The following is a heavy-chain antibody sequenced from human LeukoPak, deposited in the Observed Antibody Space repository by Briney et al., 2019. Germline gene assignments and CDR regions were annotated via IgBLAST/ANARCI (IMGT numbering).Heavy chain of an antibody. CDR2: INPNSGGT. D-gene: IGHD6-13*01. Sequence: GASLKVSCKASGYTFTGYYMQWVRQDPGQGLEWMGRINPNSGGTNYAQKFQGRVTMTRDTSISTAYMELSRLRSDDTAVYYCARERAAAGTNAYDYWGQGTLVAVSS. J-gene: IGHJ4*02. CDR3: ARERAAAGTNAYDY. V-gene: IGHV1-2*06. CDR1: GYTFTGYY.